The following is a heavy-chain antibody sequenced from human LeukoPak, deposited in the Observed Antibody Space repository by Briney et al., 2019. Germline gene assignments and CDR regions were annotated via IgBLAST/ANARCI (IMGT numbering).Heavy chain of an antibody. CDR3: ARHPRRLSLNPWFDP. D-gene: IGHD1-14*01. CDR1: GGSISSSNW. J-gene: IGHJ5*02. V-gene: IGHV4-4*02. CDR2: IYHSGST. Sequence: PSETLSLTCAVSGGSISSSNWWSWVRQPPGKGLEWIGEIYHSGSTNYNPSLKSRVTISVDKSKNQFSLKLSSVTAADTAVYYCARHPRRLSLNPWFDPWGQGTLVTVSS.